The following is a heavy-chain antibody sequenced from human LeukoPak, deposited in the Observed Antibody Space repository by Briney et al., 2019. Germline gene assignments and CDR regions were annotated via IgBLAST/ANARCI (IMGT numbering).Heavy chain of an antibody. J-gene: IGHJ4*02. V-gene: IGHV4-59*08. CDR1: GGSISSYY. CDR2: IYYSGST. CDR3: ARLRYDILTGYPFDY. Sequence: SETLSLTCTVSGGSISSYYWSWIRQPPGKGLEWIGYIYYSGSTNYNPSLKSRVTISVDTSKNQFSLKLSSVTAADTAVYYCARLRYDILTGYPFDYWGQGTLVTVSS. D-gene: IGHD3-9*01.